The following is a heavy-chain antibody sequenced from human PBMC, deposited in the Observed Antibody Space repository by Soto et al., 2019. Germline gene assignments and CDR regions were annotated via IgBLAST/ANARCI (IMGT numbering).Heavy chain of an antibody. Sequence: SETLSLTCTVSGGSISSSSYYWGWIRQPPGKGLEWIGSIYYSGSTYYNPSLKSRVTISVDTSKNQFSLKLSSVTAADTAVYYCARLVVVESYYYYYGMDVWGQGTTVTVSS. D-gene: IGHD2-15*01. CDR3: ARLVVVESYYYYYGMDV. V-gene: IGHV4-39*01. J-gene: IGHJ6*02. CDR1: GGSISSSSYY. CDR2: IYYSGST.